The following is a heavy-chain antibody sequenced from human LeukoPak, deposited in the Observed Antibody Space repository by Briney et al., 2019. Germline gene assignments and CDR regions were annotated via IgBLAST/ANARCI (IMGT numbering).Heavy chain of an antibody. J-gene: IGHJ4*02. CDR1: GYTFTGYY. CDR2: TNPNSGGT. Sequence: GASVKVSCKASGYTFTGYYMHWVRQAPGQGLEWMGWTNPNSGGTNYAQKFQGRVTMTRDTSISTAYMELSRLRSDDTAVYYCASHPVKEYPSYSRWGQGTLVTVSS. D-gene: IGHD2-2*01. CDR3: ASHPVKEYPSYSR. V-gene: IGHV1-2*02.